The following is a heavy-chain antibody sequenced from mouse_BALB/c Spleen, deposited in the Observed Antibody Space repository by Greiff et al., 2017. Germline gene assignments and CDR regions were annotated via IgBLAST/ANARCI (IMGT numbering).Heavy chain of an antibody. CDR3: ARGNDGYYVDAY. D-gene: IGHD2-3*01. J-gene: IGHJ3*01. V-gene: IGHV1-20*02. CDR2: INPYNGDT. Sequence: VQLQQSGPELVKPGASVKISCKASGYSFTGYFMNWVMQSHGKSLEWIGRINPYNGDTFYNQKFKGKATLTVDKSSSTAHMELRSLASEDSAVYYCARGNDGYYVDAYRGQGTLVTVSA. CDR1: GYSFTGYF.